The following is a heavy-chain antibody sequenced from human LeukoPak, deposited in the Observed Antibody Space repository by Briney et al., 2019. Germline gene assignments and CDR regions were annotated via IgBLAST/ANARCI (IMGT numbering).Heavy chain of an antibody. CDR1: GFTFSGSA. D-gene: IGHD5-18*01. Sequence: GGSLRLSCAASGFTFSGSAMHWVRQASGKGLEWVGRIRSKANSYATAYAASVKGRFTIYRDHSKNTAYLQVNSLKTEDTAVYYCTRRTRGYSYGPPYFDYWGQGTLVTVSS. CDR2: IRSKANSYAT. J-gene: IGHJ4*02. V-gene: IGHV3-73*01. CDR3: TRRTRGYSYGPPYFDY.